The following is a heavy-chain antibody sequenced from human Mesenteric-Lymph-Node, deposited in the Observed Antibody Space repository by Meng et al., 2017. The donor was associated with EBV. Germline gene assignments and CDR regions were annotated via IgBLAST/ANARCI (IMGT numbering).Heavy chain of an antibody. J-gene: IGHJ5*02. Sequence: AQLEEVGAGLSTTSATLFRSCAGYGASFCDYHWTWIRHSPGKGLEWSGRIDHRGNTKYNPSLKSLVTISLDTSKKQFSLKVSSVTVADSAVYYCARRGPSGNFSPWSQGALVTVSS. V-gene: IGHV4-34*01. CDR2: IDHRGNT. CDR1: GASFCDYH. D-gene: IGHD3-10*01. CDR3: ARRGPSGNFSP.